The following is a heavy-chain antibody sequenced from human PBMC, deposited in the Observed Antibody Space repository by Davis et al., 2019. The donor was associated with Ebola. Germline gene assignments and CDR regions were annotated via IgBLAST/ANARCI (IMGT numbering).Heavy chain of an antibody. D-gene: IGHD2-8*01. V-gene: IGHV7-4-1*02. CDR1: GYTFTRHS. CDR2: VNTNSGTP. Sequence: ASGKVSCKASGYTFTRHSLNWVRQAPGQGLEWMAWVNTNSGTPTHAPGFTGRFVFSLDTSVTTAYLEISSLKTEDTAIYYCARAVYGVNGFDLWGQGTMVTVSS. J-gene: IGHJ3*01. CDR3: ARAVYGVNGFDL.